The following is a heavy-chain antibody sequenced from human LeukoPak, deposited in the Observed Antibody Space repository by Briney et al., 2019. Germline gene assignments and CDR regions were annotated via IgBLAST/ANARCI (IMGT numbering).Heavy chain of an antibody. CDR1: GFTFSSYA. CDR2: TSSSGGST. Sequence: GGSLRLSCAASGFTFSSYARSWVRQAPGKGLEWVSSTSSSGGSTYYADSVKGRFTISRDNSKNTLYLQMNSLRAEDTAVYYCAKATGDSSGYYEFDYWGQGTLVTVSS. V-gene: IGHV3-23*01. CDR3: AKATGDSSGYYEFDY. D-gene: IGHD3-22*01. J-gene: IGHJ4*02.